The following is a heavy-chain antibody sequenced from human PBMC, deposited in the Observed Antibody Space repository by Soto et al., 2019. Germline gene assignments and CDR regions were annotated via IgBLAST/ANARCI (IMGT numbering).Heavy chain of an antibody. J-gene: IGHJ5*01. V-gene: IGHV3-23*01. Sequence: PGGSLRLSCAASGFTFSSYAMTWVRQAPGKGLEWVSAITDTGDMTYYSDSVKGRFTISRDNSKNTLYLQMNTLRAEDTAVYFCAKDLGYSYGYWAGSWGQGTLVTVSS. D-gene: IGHD5-18*01. CDR3: AKDLGYSYGYWAGS. CDR2: ITDTGDMT. CDR1: GFTFSSYA.